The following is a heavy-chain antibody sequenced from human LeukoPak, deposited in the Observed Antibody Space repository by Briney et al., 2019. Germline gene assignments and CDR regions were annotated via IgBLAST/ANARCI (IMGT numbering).Heavy chain of an antibody. CDR2: ISYDGSNK. Sequence: PSETLSLTCTVSGGSISSSSFYWGWIRQPPGKGLEWVAVISYDGSNKYYADSVKGRFTISRDNSKNTLYLQMNSLRAEDTAVYYCAKDPSSWYLYYYYMDVWGKGTTVTVSS. CDR1: GGSISSSS. D-gene: IGHD6-13*01. CDR3: AKDPSSWYLYYYYMDV. V-gene: IGHV3-30*18. J-gene: IGHJ6*03.